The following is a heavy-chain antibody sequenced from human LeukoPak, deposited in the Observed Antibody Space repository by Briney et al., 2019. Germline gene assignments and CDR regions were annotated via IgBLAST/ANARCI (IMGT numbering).Heavy chain of an antibody. Sequence: PSETLSLTCAVYGGSFSGYYWSWIRQPPGKGLEWIGEINHSGSTNYNPSLKSRVTISVDTSKNQFSLKLSSVTAANTAVYYCARGRGVVLRYFDYWGQGTLVTVSS. J-gene: IGHJ4*02. D-gene: IGHD3-9*01. CDR2: INHSGST. V-gene: IGHV4-34*01. CDR1: GGSFSGYY. CDR3: ARGRGVVLRYFDY.